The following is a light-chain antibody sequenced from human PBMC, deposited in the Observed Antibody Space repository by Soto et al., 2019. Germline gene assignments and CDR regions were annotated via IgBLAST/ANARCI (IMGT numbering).Light chain of an antibody. CDR3: QTWGTGIQV. CDR2: LNTDGSH. V-gene: IGLV4-69*01. Sequence: QTVVTQSPSASASLGASVKLTCTLSSGHSSYAIAWHQQQPEKGPRYLMKLNTDGSHSKGDGIPDRFSGSSSGAERYLTISRLQSEDEADYSCQTWGTGIQVFGGGTKLTVL. J-gene: IGLJ2*01. CDR1: SGHSSYA.